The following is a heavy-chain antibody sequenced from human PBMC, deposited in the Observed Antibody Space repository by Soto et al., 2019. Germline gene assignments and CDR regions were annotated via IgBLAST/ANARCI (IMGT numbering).Heavy chain of an antibody. CDR2: AFYRSKYYN. D-gene: IGHD5-12*01. V-gene: IGHV6-1*01. CDR1: SDSVSRNNVT. J-gene: IGHJ4*02. Sequence: QLQLQLSGPGLVKPSQTLPLTCALSSDSVSRNNVTWNWIRQSPSRGLEWLGRAFYRSKYYNDYAFSVKGRITINADTSENQFSLQMTSVTPEDTAVYFCAKNEGSGYDYYFDFWGQGILVTVAS. CDR3: AKNEGSGYDYYFDF.